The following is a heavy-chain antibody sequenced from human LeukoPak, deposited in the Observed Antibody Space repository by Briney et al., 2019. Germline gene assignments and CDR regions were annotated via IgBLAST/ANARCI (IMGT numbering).Heavy chain of an antibody. Sequence: GASVKVSCKASGYTFTGYYLHWVRQAPGQGLEWMGWINPNSGGTNCAQKFQGRVTMTRDTSITTAYMELSRLRSDDTAVYYCARVFPLGYCSGGSCYSYDYWGQGTLVTVPS. CDR2: INPNSGGT. CDR1: GYTFTGYY. CDR3: ARVFPLGYCSGGSCYSYDY. D-gene: IGHD2-15*01. J-gene: IGHJ4*02. V-gene: IGHV1-2*02.